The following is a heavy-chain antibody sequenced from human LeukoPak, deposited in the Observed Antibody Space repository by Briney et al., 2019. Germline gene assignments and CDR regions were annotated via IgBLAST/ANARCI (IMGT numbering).Heavy chain of an antibody. Sequence: KTGGSLRLSCAASGFTFSSYSMNWVRQAPGKGLEWVSSISSSSSYIYYADSVKGRFTISRDNAKNSLYLQMNSLRAEDTAVYYCARFVPAAPPVFDYWGQGTLVTVSS. CDR2: ISSSSSYI. CDR3: ARFVPAAPPVFDY. D-gene: IGHD2-2*01. J-gene: IGHJ4*02. CDR1: GFTFSSYS. V-gene: IGHV3-21*01.